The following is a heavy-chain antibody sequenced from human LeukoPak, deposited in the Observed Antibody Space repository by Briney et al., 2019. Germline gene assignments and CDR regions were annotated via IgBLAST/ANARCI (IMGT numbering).Heavy chain of an antibody. Sequence: SQTLSLTCTVSGDSISRSDYYWNWIRQHPGKGLEWIGYIYYSGSTYYNPSLKSRLTISVDTSKSQFSLRLSSVTAADTAVYYCARRRDRGYDFDYWGQGTLVTVSS. V-gene: IGHV4-31*03. D-gene: IGHD5-12*01. J-gene: IGHJ4*02. CDR2: IYYSGST. CDR1: GDSISRSDYY. CDR3: ARRRDRGYDFDY.